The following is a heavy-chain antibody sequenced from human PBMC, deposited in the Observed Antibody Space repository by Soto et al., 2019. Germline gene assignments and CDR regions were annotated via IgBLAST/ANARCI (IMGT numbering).Heavy chain of an antibody. D-gene: IGHD3-9*01. V-gene: IGHV4-31*03. CDR2: IYYSGST. CDR1: GGSISSGGYY. CDR3: AREIQAGYYKANWFDP. J-gene: IGHJ5*02. Sequence: SETLSLTCTVSGGSISSGGYYWSWIRQHPGKGLEWIGYIYYSGSTYYNPSLKSRVTISVDTSKNQFSLKLSSVTAADTAVYYCAREIQAGYYKANWFDPWGQGTLVTVSS.